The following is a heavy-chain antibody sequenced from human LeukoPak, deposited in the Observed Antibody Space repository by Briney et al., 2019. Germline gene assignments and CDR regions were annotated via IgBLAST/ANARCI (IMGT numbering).Heavy chain of an antibody. J-gene: IGHJ6*02. CDR1: GGSISSSSYY. D-gene: IGHD3-10*01. CDR3: ARHNYGSGSYYHYYYYGMDV. Sequence: PSETLSLTCTVSGGSISSSSYYWGWLRQPPGKGGEWIGSIYYSGSTYYNPSLKSRVTISEDTSKNQFSLKLSSVTAADTAVYYCARHNYGSGSYYHYYYYGMDVWGQGTTVTVSS. CDR2: IYYSGST. V-gene: IGHV4-39*01.